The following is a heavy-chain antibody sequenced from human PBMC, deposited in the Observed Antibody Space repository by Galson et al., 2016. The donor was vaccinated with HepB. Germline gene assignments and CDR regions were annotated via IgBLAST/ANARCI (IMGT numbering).Heavy chain of an antibody. J-gene: IGHJ3*02. D-gene: IGHD1-26*01. CDR2: INPNGGGT. Sequence: SVKVSCKASGYAFTGYYMHWVRQAPGQGFEWMGWINPNGGGTKYAQKFQGWVTLTRDTSISTAYMEVSRLRSDDTAVYLCARENKAGVGLDVFDIWGQGTMVIVSS. CDR3: ARENKAGVGLDVFDI. V-gene: IGHV1-2*04. CDR1: GYAFTGYY.